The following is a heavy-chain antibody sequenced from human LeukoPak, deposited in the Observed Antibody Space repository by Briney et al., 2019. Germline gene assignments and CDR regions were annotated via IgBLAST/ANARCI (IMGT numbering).Heavy chain of an antibody. CDR2: IIPIFGTA. V-gene: IGHV1-69*13. J-gene: IGHJ4*02. CDR3: GITIFGVAFLYYFDY. Sequence: ASVKVSCKASGGTFSSYAISWVRQAPGQGLEWMGGIIPIFGTANYAQKFQGRVTITADESTSTAYMELSSLRSEDAAVYYCGITIFGVAFLYYFDYWGQGTLVTVSS. D-gene: IGHD3-3*01. CDR1: GGTFSSYA.